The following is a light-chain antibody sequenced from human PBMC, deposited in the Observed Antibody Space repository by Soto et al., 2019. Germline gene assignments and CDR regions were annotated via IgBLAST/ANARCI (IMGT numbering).Light chain of an antibody. CDR1: QSIRSW. CDR3: QQYITYRS. J-gene: IGKJ1*01. Sequence: GDRVTITCRASQSIRSWLAWYQQKPGKAPKLLIYDASSLERGVPSRFSGSGSGTEFTLTISSLQPDDFATYYCQQYITYRSFRQGTKVEIK. V-gene: IGKV1-5*01. CDR2: DAS.